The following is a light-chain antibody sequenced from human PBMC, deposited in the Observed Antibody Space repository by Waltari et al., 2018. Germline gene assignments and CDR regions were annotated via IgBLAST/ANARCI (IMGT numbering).Light chain of an antibody. CDR3: QQYGSSPPIT. CDR2: GAS. V-gene: IGKV3-20*01. Sequence: EIVLTQSPGTLSFSPGERATLSCRASQSVSSSYLAWYQQKPGQAPRLLIYGASSRATGITDRFSGSGSGTDFTLNISRLEHEDFAVYYCQQYGSSPPITFGQGTRLEIK. J-gene: IGKJ5*01. CDR1: QSVSSSY.